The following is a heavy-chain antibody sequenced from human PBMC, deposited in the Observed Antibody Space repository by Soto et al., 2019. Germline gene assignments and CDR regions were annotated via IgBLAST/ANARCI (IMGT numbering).Heavy chain of an antibody. Sequence: PGGSLRLSCAASGFTCSSYEMKWFRQAPGKGLEWVSSISSSGSTIYYADSVKGRFTISRDNAKNSLSLQMNSMRAEAPAVNNYARVAVGVRAQWTTVPVFS. V-gene: IGHV3-48*03. CDR2: ISSSGSTI. CDR1: GFTCSSYE. J-gene: IGHJ6*01. CDR3: ARVAVGV.